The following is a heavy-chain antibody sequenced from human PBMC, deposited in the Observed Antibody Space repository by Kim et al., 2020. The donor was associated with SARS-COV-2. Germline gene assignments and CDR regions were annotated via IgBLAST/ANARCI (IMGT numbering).Heavy chain of an antibody. J-gene: IGHJ6*03. CDR3: AREGNEIFWSGYYYYYYYM. D-gene: IGHD3-3*01. V-gene: IGHV1-69*04. CDR2: IIPIFGIA. Sequence: SVKVSCKASGGTFSSYAISWVRQAPGQGLEWMGRIIPIFGIANYAQKFQGRVTITADKSTSTAYMELSSLRSEDTAVYYCAREGNEIFWSGYYYYYYYM. CDR1: GGTFSSYA.